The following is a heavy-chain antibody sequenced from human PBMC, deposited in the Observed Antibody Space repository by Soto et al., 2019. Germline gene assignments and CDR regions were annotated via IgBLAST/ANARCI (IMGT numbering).Heavy chain of an antibody. CDR3: AREGDSSGYNWFDP. J-gene: IGHJ5*02. Sequence: ASVKVSCEASGYTFTSYGISWVRQAPGQGLEWMGWISAYNGNTNYAQKLQGRVTMTTDTSTSTAYMELRSLRSDDTAVYYCAREGDSSGYNWFDPWGQGTLVTVSS. CDR2: ISAYNGNT. D-gene: IGHD3-22*01. V-gene: IGHV1-18*01. CDR1: GYTFTSYG.